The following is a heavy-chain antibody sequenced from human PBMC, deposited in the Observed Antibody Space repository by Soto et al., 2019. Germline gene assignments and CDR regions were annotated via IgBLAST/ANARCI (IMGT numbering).Heavy chain of an antibody. D-gene: IGHD2-2*01. Sequence: VQLVESGGGLVQPGGSLRLSCAASGFAFSDFDMSWVRQAPGKGLEWVSAISASGRFKPYADSVRGRFTISRDNFRGTVDLQMNSLRPEDTAVYYCASHQIAICDYWGRGTLVTVSS. CDR1: GFAFSDFD. CDR3: ASHQIAICDY. CDR2: ISASGRFK. V-gene: IGHV3-23*04. J-gene: IGHJ4*02.